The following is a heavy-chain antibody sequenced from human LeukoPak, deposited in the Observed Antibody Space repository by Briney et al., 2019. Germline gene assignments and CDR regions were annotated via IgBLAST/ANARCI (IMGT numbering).Heavy chain of an antibody. J-gene: IGHJ4*02. Sequence: PGGSLRLSCAASGFTFSSYSMNWVRQAPGKGLEWVGSIYHSGTTFYNPSLKSRVTISIDTSKNQFSLKLTSVTAADTALYYCARHNSGGYYGAFDYWGRGTLVTVSS. CDR3: ARHNSGGYYGAFDY. CDR1: GFTFSSYS. V-gene: IGHV4-38-2*01. CDR2: IYHSGTT. D-gene: IGHD1-26*01.